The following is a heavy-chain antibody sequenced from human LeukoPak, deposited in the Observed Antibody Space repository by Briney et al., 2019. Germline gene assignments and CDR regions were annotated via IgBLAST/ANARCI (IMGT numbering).Heavy chain of an antibody. CDR3: ASSRALEEQWLLY. CDR1: GCTFSTYA. D-gene: IGHD6-19*01. Sequence: PGGSLRHSCAASGCTFSTYAMSWVRLAPGKGLEWVSSISSSGTYIYYADSVKGRFTISRDNAKNSLYLQMNTLRAEDTAVFYCASSRALEEQWLLYWGQGTLVTVSS. V-gene: IGHV3-21*01. J-gene: IGHJ4*02. CDR2: ISSSGTYI.